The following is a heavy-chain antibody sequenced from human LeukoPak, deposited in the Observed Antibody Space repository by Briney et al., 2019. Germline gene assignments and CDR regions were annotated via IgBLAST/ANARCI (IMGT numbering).Heavy chain of an antibody. CDR2: IYYSGST. CDR1: GGSISSSSYY. J-gene: IGHJ4*02. V-gene: IGHV4-39*07. CDR3: ARSHSSVFDY. Sequence: PSETLSLTCTVSGGSISSSSYYWGWIRQPPGKGLEWIGSIYYSGSTYYNPSLKSRVTISVDTSKNQFSLKLSSVTPEDTAVYYCARSHSSVFDYWGQGTLVTVSS. D-gene: IGHD2-21*01.